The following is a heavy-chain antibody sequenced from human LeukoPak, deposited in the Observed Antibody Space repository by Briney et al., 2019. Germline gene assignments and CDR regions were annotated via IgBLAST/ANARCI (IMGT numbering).Heavy chain of an antibody. CDR1: GFTVSNNY. CDR3: AKDHYDILTGYRIDY. CDR2: IYSGGST. V-gene: IGHV3-66*02. Sequence: PGGSLRLSCAASGFTVSNNYMRWVRQAPGKGLEWVSLIYSGGSTYYADSVKGRFTISRDNSKNTLYLQMNSLRVEDTAVYYCAKDHYDILTGYRIDYWGQGTLVTVSS. J-gene: IGHJ4*02. D-gene: IGHD3-9*01.